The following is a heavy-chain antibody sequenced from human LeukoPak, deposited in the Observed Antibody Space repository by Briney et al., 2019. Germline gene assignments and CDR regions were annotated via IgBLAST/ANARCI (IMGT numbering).Heavy chain of an antibody. V-gene: IGHV4-4*07. CDR1: GGSISSYY. D-gene: IGHD2/OR15-2a*01. CDR2: IYTSGST. Sequence: PSETLSLTFTVSGGSISSYYWSWIRQPAGKGLEWIGRIYTSGSTNYNPSLKSRVTMSVDTSKNQFSLKLSSVTAADTAVYYCARAHSIASYYYGVDVWGQGTTVTVSS. J-gene: IGHJ6*02. CDR3: ARAHSIASYYYGVDV.